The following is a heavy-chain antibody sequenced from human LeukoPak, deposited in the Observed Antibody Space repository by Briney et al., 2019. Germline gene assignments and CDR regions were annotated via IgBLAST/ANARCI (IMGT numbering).Heavy chain of an antibody. CDR1: GGTFSSYA. CDR3: ASHFRSNHYYFYYMDV. D-gene: IGHD3-16*02. Sequence: SVKVSCKASGGTFSSYAISWVRQAPGQGLEWMGRIIPILGIANYAQKFQGRVTITTDESTSTAYMELSSLRSDDTAVYYCASHFRSNHYYFYYMDVWGTGTTVTVSS. CDR2: IIPILGIA. J-gene: IGHJ6*03. V-gene: IGHV1-69*04.